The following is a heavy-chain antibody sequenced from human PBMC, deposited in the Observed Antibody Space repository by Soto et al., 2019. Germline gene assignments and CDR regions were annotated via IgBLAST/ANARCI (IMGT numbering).Heavy chain of an antibody. CDR3: ARDRSALVKGLYYYGLDV. CDR1: GYTFADYY. D-gene: IGHD5-18*01. CDR2: IDPDSGAT. J-gene: IGHJ6*02. V-gene: IGHV1-2*02. Sequence: QLVQSGAEVKSPGASVKVTCQASGYTFADYYLHWVRQAPGQGLEWVGWIDPDSGATKYAQKFQGRVTMTRDTSIRTADMELSRLTSDDTAMYYCARDRSALVKGLYYYGLDVWGLGTTVTVSS.